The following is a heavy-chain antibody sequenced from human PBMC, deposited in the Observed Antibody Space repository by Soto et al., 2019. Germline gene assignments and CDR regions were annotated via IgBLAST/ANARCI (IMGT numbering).Heavy chain of an antibody. CDR3: ARDSRIVVVPAAVPPVPYGMDV. V-gene: IGHV1-2*04. D-gene: IGHD2-2*01. CDR2: INPNSGGT. Sequence: QVQLVQSGAEVKKPGASVKVSCKASGYTFTGYYMHWVRQAPGQGLEWMGWINPNSGGTNYAQKFQGWVTMTRDTSSSPADMELSRLRSDDTAVYYCARDSRIVVVPAAVPPVPYGMDVWGQGTTVTVSS. CDR1: GYTFTGYY. J-gene: IGHJ6*02.